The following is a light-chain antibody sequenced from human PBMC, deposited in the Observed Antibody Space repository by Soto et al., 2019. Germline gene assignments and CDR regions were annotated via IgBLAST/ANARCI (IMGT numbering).Light chain of an antibody. J-gene: IGKJ1*01. CDR1: ESVSNN. V-gene: IGKV3-15*01. CDR2: GAS. Sequence: EVVMTQSPVTLSLSPGERATLSCRASESVSNNLAWYQQKPGQAPRLLFYGASTRATDIPARFSGTGSGTEFTLTISSLQSEDFAVYYCQQHSKWPRTFGQGTQVEI. CDR3: QQHSKWPRT.